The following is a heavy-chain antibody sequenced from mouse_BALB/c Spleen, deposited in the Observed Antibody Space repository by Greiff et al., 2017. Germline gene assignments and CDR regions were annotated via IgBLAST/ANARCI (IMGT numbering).Heavy chain of an antibody. V-gene: IGHV1-9*01. D-gene: IGHD2-2*01. Sequence: QVQLQQSGAELMKPGASVKISCKATGYTFSSYWIEWVKQRPGHGLEWIGEILPGSGSTNYNEKFKGKATFTADTSSNTAYMQLSSLTSEDSAVYYCARGGLRRRYFDYWGQGTTLTVSS. CDR1: GYTFSSYW. J-gene: IGHJ2*01. CDR2: ILPGSGST. CDR3: ARGGLRRRYFDY.